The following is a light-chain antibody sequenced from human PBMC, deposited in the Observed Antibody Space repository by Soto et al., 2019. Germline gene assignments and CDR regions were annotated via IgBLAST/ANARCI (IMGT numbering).Light chain of an antibody. J-gene: IGLJ2*01. Sequence: QSALTQPASVSGSPGQSITISCTGTSSDVGGYEFVSWYQQHPGKAPKLMIYEVSNRPSGVSNRFSGSKSGNTASLTISGLQSEDEADYYCAAWDDSLNGYVVFGGGTKLTVL. CDR3: AAWDDSLNGYVV. CDR1: SSDVGGYEF. CDR2: EVS. V-gene: IGLV2-14*01.